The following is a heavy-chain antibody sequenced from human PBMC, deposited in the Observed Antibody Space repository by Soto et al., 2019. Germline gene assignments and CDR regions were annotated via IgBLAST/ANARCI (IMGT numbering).Heavy chain of an antibody. CDR3: AKGSVVGADYHYGMDV. CDR2: ISGSGGSV. Sequence: EVQLLESGGDLVQPGGSLTLSCAAAGFTFSSYGMSWVRQAPGKGLEWVSAISGSGGSVYYADSVRGRFTIYRDNSKNKLYLQVNSLRDEDEDIYVCAKGSVVGADYHYGMDVWGQWTTVTFSS. J-gene: IGHJ6*02. V-gene: IGHV3-23*01. D-gene: IGHD2-2*01. CDR1: GFTFSSYG.